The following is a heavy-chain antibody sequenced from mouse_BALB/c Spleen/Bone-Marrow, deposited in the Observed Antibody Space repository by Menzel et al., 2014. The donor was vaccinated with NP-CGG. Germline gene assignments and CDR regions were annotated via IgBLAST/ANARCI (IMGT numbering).Heavy chain of an antibody. V-gene: IGHV1S56*01. D-gene: IGHD3-1*01. J-gene: IGHJ2*01. CDR3: ARGAPYYFDY. Sequence: VMLVESGPELVKPGASVKMSCKASGYTFTSYFIHWVKQRPGQGLEWIGWIYPGDGSTNYNEKFKGKTTLTADKSSSTAYMLLSSLTSEDSAIYFCARGAPYYFDYWGQGTTLTVSS. CDR1: GYTFTSYF. CDR2: IYPGDGST.